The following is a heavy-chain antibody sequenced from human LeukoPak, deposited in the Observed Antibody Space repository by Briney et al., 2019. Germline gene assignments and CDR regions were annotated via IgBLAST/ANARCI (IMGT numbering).Heavy chain of an antibody. J-gene: IGHJ4*02. Sequence: ASVKVSCKASGGTFSSYAISWVRQAPGQGLEWMGGIIPIFGTANYAQKFQGRVTMTTDTSTSTAYMELRSLTSDDTAVYYCAREDYGGNEDDYWGQGTLVTVSS. CDR1: GGTFSSYA. D-gene: IGHD4-23*01. CDR2: IIPIFGTA. CDR3: AREDYGGNEDDY. V-gene: IGHV1-69*05.